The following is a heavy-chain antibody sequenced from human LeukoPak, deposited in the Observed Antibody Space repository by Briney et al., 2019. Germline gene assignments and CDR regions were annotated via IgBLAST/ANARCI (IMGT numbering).Heavy chain of an antibody. Sequence: SETLSLTCAVYGGSFSGYYWTWIRQPPGKGLEWIGEINHSGSTNYNPSLKSRVTISVDTSKNQFSLKLSSVTAEDTAVYYCAKRPSDYGDYVSYFDYWGQGTLVTVSP. CDR2: INHSGST. J-gene: IGHJ4*02. D-gene: IGHD4-17*01. CDR3: AKRPSDYGDYVSYFDY. V-gene: IGHV4-34*01. CDR1: GGSFSGYY.